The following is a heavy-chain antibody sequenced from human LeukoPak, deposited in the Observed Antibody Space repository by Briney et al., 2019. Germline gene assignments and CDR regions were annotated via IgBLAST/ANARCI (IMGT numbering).Heavy chain of an antibody. CDR1: GYTFTGYY. D-gene: IGHD5/OR15-5a*01. J-gene: IGHJ1*01. CDR3: ARGQQPDSVFQH. CDR2: ISAYNGNT. V-gene: IGHV1-18*04. Sequence: GASVKVSCKASGYTFTGYYMHWVRQAPGQGLEWMGWISAYNGNTNYAQKLQGRVTMTTDTSTSTAYMELRSLRSDDTAVYYCARGQQPDSVFQHWGQGTLVTVSS.